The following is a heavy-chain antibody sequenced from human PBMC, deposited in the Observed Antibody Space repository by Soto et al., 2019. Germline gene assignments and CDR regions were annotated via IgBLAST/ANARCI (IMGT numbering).Heavy chain of an antibody. V-gene: IGHV4-59*12. Sequence: SETLSLTCTVSGGSISSYYWSWIRQPPGKGLEWIGYIYYSGGTNYNPSLKNRVTISRDNSKNTLYLEMNSLRAEDTAVYYCAKDQKYDSSGYNYVGYFDYWGQGALVTVSS. J-gene: IGHJ4*02. CDR2: IYYSGGT. CDR1: GGSISSYY. CDR3: AKDQKYDSSGYNYVGYFDY. D-gene: IGHD3-22*01.